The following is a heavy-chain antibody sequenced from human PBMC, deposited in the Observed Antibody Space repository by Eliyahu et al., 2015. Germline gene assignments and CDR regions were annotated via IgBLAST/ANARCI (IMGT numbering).Heavy chain of an antibody. V-gene: IGHV4-39*01. J-gene: IGHJ5*02. D-gene: IGHD3-10*01. CDR1: GGSISSNNYY. CDR2: IYYSGTT. Sequence: QLQLQESGPGLVKPSETLSLTCTVXGGSISSNNYYWEWIRQPPGKGLEWIGNIYYSGTTPYXPSLKSRVTISVDTSNNRFSLKLSSVTAADTAVYHCARRGYSGWGQDKWFDPWGQGTLVTVSS. CDR3: ARRGYSGWGQDKWFDP.